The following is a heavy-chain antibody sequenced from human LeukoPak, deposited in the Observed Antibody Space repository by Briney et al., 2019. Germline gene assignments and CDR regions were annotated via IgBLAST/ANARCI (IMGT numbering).Heavy chain of an antibody. Sequence: ASVKVSCKASGYTFTSYDINWVRQATGQGLEWMGWMNPNSGNTGYAQKFQGRVTMTRNTSISTAYMELSSLRSEDTAVYYCASCGSGGRFGELLSVGMDVWGQGTTVTVSS. CDR1: GYTFTSYD. CDR2: MNPNSGNT. CDR3: ASCGSGGRFGELLSVGMDV. V-gene: IGHV1-8*01. D-gene: IGHD3-10*01. J-gene: IGHJ6*02.